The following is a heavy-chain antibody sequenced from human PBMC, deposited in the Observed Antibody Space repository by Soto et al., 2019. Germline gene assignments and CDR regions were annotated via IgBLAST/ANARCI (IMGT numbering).Heavy chain of an antibody. Sequence: LSLTCAVYGGSFSGYYWSWIRQPPGKGLEWIGEINHSGSTNYNPSLKSRVTISVDTSKNQFSLKLSSVTAADTAVYYCARGRETDFWSGYYKVVWFDPWGQRTLVTVSS. CDR2: INHSGST. CDR3: ARGRETDFWSGYYKVVWFDP. CDR1: GGSFSGYY. V-gene: IGHV4-34*01. J-gene: IGHJ5*02. D-gene: IGHD3-3*01.